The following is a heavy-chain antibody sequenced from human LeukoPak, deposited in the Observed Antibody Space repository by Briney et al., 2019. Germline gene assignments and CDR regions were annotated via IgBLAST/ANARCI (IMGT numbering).Heavy chain of an antibody. CDR2: IYHSGST. J-gene: IGHJ4*02. D-gene: IGHD3-10*01. CDR1: GGSISSGGYS. V-gene: IGHV4-30-2*01. CDR3: ARAQTLWYYFDY. Sequence: SETLSLTCAVSGGSISSGGYSWSWTRQPPGKGLEWIGYIYHSGSTYYNPSLKSRVTISVDRSKNQFSLKLSSVTAADTAVYYCARAQTLWYYFDYWGQGTLVTVSS.